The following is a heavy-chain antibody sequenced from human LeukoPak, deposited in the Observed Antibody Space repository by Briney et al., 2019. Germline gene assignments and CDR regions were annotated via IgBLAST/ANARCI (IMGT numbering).Heavy chain of an antibody. CDR3: TTARGYYDSSGLYYFDY. D-gene: IGHD3-22*01. V-gene: IGHV3-15*01. J-gene: IGHJ4*02. CDR1: RFTFSNAW. CDR2: IKSKTDGGTT. Sequence: SGGSLRLSCAASRFTFSNAWMSWVRQAPGKGLEWVGRIKSKTDGGTTDYAAPVKGRFTISRDDSKNTLYLQMNSLKTENTAVYYCTTARGYYDSSGLYYFDYWGQGTLVTVSS.